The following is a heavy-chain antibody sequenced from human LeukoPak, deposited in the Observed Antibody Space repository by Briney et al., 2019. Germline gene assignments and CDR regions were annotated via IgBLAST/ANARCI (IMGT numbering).Heavy chain of an antibody. CDR2: ISSNGGST. CDR1: GFTFSSYA. CDR3: AKGAYDYIEMGYFDY. D-gene: IGHD5-12*01. Sequence: GGSLRLSCAASGFTFSSYAMHWVRQAPGKGLEYVSAISSNGGSTYYANSVKGRFTISRDNSKNTLYLQMNSLRAEDMAVYYCAKGAYDYIEMGYFDYWGQGTLVTVSS. V-gene: IGHV3-64*01. J-gene: IGHJ4*02.